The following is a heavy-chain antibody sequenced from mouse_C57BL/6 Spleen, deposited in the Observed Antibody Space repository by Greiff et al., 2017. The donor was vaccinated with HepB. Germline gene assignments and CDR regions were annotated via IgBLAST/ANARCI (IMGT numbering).Heavy chain of an antibody. CDR3: ASLPRVYAMDY. CDR1: GFTFSDYG. CDR2: ISSGSSTI. Sequence: EVQGVESGGGLVKPGGSLKLSCAASGFTFSDYGMHWVRQAPEKGLEWVAYISSGSSTIYYADTVKGRFTISRDNATNTLFLQMTSLRSEDTAMYDLASLPRVYAMDYWGQGTSVTVSS. J-gene: IGHJ4*01. V-gene: IGHV5-17*01. D-gene: IGHD6-1*01.